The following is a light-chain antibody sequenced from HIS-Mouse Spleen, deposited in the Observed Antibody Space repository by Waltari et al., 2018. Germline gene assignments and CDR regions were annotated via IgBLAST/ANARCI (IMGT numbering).Light chain of an antibody. CDR3: YSTDSSGNHRV. V-gene: IGLV3-10*01. CDR1: ALPKTY. CDR2: EDS. J-gene: IGLJ2*01. Sequence: SYELPQPPSVSVSPGQTARNTCSGDALPKTYAYWYQQKSGQAPVLVIYEDSKRPSGIPERFSGSSSGTMATLTISGAQVEDEADYYCYSTDSSGNHRVFGGGTKLTVL.